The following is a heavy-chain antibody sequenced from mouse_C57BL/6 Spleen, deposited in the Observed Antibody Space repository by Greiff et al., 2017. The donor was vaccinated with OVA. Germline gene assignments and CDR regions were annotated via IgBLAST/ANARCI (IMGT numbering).Heavy chain of an antibody. CDR3: ARDGFHFDY. J-gene: IGHJ2*01. D-gene: IGHD2-3*01. Sequence: EVQLVESGGDLVKPGGSLKLSCAASGFTFSSYGMSWVRQTPDKRLEWVATISSGGSYTYYPDSVKGRFTISRDNAKNTLYLQMSSLKSEDTAMYYCARDGFHFDYWGQGTTLTVSS. CDR1: GFTFSSYG. CDR2: ISSGGSYT. V-gene: IGHV5-6*01.